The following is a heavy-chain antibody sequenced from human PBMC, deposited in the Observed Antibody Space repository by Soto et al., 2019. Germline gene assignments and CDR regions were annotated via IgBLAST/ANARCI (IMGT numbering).Heavy chain of an antibody. CDR2: IYYSGST. CDR3: ARGYSSGYPAQS. D-gene: IGHD3-22*01. V-gene: IGHV4-31*01. CDR1: GGSISSGGYY. Sequence: QVQLQESGPGLVKPSQTLSLTCTVSGGSISSGGYYWSWIRQHPGKGLEWIGYIYYSGSTYYNPSLKSLVTISVDTSKNQFSLKLSSVTAADTAVYYCARGYSSGYPAQSWGQGTLVTVSS. J-gene: IGHJ4*02.